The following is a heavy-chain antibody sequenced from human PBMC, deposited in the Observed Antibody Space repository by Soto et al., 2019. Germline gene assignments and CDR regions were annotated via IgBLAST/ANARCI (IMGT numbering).Heavy chain of an antibody. CDR1: GYTFTSYY. D-gene: IGHD6-13*01. CDR3: ARDPLPAPGYRSSWYSLDYYYGMDV. CDR2: INPSGGST. J-gene: IGHJ6*02. V-gene: IGHV1-46*01. Sequence: ASVKVSCKASGYTFTSYYMHWVRQAPGQGLEWMGIINPSGGSTSYAQKFQGRVTMTRDTSTSTVYMELSSLRSEDTAVYYCARDPLPAPGYRSSWYSLDYYYGMDVWGRGTTVTVSS.